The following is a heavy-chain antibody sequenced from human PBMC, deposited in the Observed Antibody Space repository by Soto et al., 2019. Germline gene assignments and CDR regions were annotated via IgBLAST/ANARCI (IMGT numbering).Heavy chain of an antibody. CDR3: ARDSDSSGSDAFDI. J-gene: IGHJ3*02. V-gene: IGHV3-23*01. D-gene: IGHD3-22*01. Sequence: GGSLRLSCAASGFSFSSYVMSWVRQAAGKGLEWVAVISGSSSTTYYADSVKGRFTISRDNSKNTLYLQMNSLRAEDTAVYYCARDSDSSGSDAFDIWGQGTMVTVSS. CDR1: GFSFSSYV. CDR2: ISGSSSTT.